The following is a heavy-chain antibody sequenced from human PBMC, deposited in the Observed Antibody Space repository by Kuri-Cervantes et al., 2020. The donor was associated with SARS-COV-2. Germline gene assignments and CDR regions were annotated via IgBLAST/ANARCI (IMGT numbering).Heavy chain of an antibody. D-gene: IGHD3-3*01. Sequence: ASVKVSCKASGYTFTGYYMHWVRQAPGQGLEWMGWINPNSGGTNYAQKFQGRVTMTEDTSTDTAYMELSSLRSEDTAVYYCATDLRHYDFWSGYYPLGYFQHWGQGTLVTVSS. CDR3: ATDLRHYDFWSGYYPLGYFQH. CDR2: INPNSGGT. V-gene: IGHV1-2*02. CDR1: GYTFTGYY. J-gene: IGHJ1*01.